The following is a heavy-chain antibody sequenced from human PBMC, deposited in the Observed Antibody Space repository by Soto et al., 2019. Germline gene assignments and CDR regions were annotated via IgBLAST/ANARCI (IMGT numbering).Heavy chain of an antibody. CDR1: GISLSSGGVG. CDR2: LYWNLAK. D-gene: IGHD3-16*02. CDR3: VGRVRNVGAEDRYNFDG. V-gene: IGHV2-5*01. J-gene: IGHJ4*01. Sequence: QITLKESGPALTKPTQTLTLTCNFSGISLSSGGVGVGWIRQPPGKPPEWRALLYWNLAKFYNPSLKRRLTITRDTPKSLVVLTMSDMDPADTATYYCVGRVRNVGAEDRYNFDGWGRGTLVTVSS.